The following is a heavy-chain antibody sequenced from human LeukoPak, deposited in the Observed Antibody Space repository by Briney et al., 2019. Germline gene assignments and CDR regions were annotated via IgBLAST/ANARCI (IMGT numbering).Heavy chain of an antibody. J-gene: IGHJ4*02. V-gene: IGHV3-21*01. CDR3: ARGVGGSDDY. D-gene: IGHD5-12*01. CDR2: IRSSGTDI. CDR1: GFTFRCYT. Sequence: GESLRLSCAASGFTFRCYTMNWVRQTPGKGLELVSSIRSSGTDIYYADSVKGRFTISRDNAKNTLYLQMDSLRAEDTAVYYSARGVGGSDDYWGQGNPGTVSS.